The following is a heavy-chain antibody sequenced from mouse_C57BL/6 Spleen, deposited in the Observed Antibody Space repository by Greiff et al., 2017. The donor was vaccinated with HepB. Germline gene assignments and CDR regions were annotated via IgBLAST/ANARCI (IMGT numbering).Heavy chain of an antibody. CDR3: ATNWGFFDY. D-gene: IGHD4-1*01. Sequence: VQLKESGPVLVKPGASVKMSCKASGYTFTDYYMNWVKQSHGKSLEWIGVINPYNGGTSYNQKFKGKATLTVDKSSSTAYMELNSLTSEDSAVYYCATNWGFFDYWGQGTTLTVSS. CDR1: GYTFTDYY. CDR2: INPYNGGT. V-gene: IGHV1-19*01. J-gene: IGHJ2*01.